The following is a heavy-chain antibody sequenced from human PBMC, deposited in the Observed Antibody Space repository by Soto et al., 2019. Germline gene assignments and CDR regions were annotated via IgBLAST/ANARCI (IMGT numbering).Heavy chain of an antibody. D-gene: IGHD1-26*01. CDR1: GFTFSSYG. V-gene: IGHV3-30*18. J-gene: IGHJ4*02. CDR3: AKDRSGGLEGYFDY. CDR2: ISYDGSNK. Sequence: GGSLRLSCAASGFTFSSYGMHWVRQAPGKGLEWVAVISYDGSNKYYADSVKGRFTISRDNSKNTLYLQMNSLRAEDTAVYYCAKDRSGGLEGYFDYWGQGTLVTVSS.